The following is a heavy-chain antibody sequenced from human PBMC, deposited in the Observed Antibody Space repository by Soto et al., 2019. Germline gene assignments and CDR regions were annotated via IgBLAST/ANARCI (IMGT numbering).Heavy chain of an antibody. Sequence: EVQLLASGGGLVQPRGSLRLSCASSGFTFSTYGMSWVSQAPGKGLEWVSGISGGGGDTYYAGSVKGRFTISRDNSKNTLYREMNSLRAEDTAVYYCAKTQQWGLPLSGGMDVGGQGTTVTVSS. CDR1: GFTFSTYG. CDR3: AKTQQWGLPLSGGMDV. J-gene: IGHJ6*02. V-gene: IGHV3-23*01. CDR2: ISGGGGDT. D-gene: IGHD6-19*01.